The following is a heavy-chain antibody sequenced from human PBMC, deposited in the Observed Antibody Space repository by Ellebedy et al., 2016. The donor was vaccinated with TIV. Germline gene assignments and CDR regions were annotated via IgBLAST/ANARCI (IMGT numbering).Heavy chain of an antibody. Sequence: SLKISCAASGFNFDDYAMHWVRQAPGKDLEWVSGISWNSGSVNYADSVKGRFTISRDNVNDSLHLQMNSLRLEDTAFYYCVKDKSVSGFSFWFFDLWGRGTLVTVSS. V-gene: IGHV3-9*01. CDR1: GFNFDDYA. CDR3: VKDKSVSGFSFWFFDL. D-gene: IGHD3-22*01. CDR2: ISWNSGSV. J-gene: IGHJ2*01.